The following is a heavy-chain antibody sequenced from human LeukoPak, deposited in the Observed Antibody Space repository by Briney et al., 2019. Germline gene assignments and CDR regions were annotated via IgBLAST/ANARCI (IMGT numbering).Heavy chain of an antibody. CDR3: ARQYYDSSGYYLPYYYYSMDV. J-gene: IGHJ6*02. Sequence: GGSLRLSCAASGFAVSSNHMNWVRQAPGKGLEWVSVIFNGGSTYYADSVKGRFTISRDNSKNTLYLQMNSLRAEDTAVYYCARQYYDSSGYYLPYYYYSMDVWGQGTTVTVSS. V-gene: IGHV3-53*01. CDR2: IFNGGST. D-gene: IGHD3-22*01. CDR1: GFAVSSNH.